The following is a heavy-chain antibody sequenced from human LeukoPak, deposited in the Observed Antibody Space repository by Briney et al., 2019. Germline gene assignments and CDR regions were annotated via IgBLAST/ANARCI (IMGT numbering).Heavy chain of an antibody. D-gene: IGHD6-6*01. CDR3: ARHGLVAARHAFDI. V-gene: IGHV4-39*01. Sequence: SETLPLTCTVSGGSISSGGYYWSWIRQHPGKGLEWIGEINHNGNTNYNPSLKSRVTISVDTSKDQFSLKLSSVTAADTAVYYCARHGLVAARHAFDIWGQGTMVTVSS. CDR1: GGSISSGGYY. CDR2: INHNGNT. J-gene: IGHJ3*02.